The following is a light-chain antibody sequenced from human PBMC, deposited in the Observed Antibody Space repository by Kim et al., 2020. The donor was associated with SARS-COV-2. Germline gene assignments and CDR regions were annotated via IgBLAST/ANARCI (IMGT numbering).Light chain of an antibody. J-gene: IGLJ2*01. Sequence: GQKVPISCSGSSSNIGNNYVSWYQQFPGTAPKLLIYDNTKRPSGIPDRFSGSKSGTSATLDITGLQTGDEADYYCETWDSSLRAVVFGGGTKLTVL. V-gene: IGLV1-51*01. CDR3: ETWDSSLRAVV. CDR1: SSNIGNNY. CDR2: DNT.